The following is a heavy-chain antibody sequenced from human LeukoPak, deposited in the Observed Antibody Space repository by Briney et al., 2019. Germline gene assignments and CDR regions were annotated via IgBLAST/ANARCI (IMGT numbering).Heavy chain of an antibody. V-gene: IGHV4-30-4*01. Sequence: KPSQTLSLTCTVSGGSISSGDYYWSWIRQPPGKGLEWIGYIYYSGSTNYNPSLKSRVTISVDTSKNQFSLKLSSVTAADTAVYYCAREVVVTAIQYFDYWGQGTLVTVSS. CDR3: AREVVVTAIQYFDY. J-gene: IGHJ4*02. CDR2: IYYSGST. CDR1: GGSISSGDYY. D-gene: IGHD2-21*02.